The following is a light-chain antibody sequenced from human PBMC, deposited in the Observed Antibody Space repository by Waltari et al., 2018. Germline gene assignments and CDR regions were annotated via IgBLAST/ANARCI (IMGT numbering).Light chain of an antibody. CDR3: QTGGFGIWV. CDR1: SGHSNYA. CDR2: VNSDGSP. Sequence: QLLLTQSPSASASLGASVKLTCTVSSGHSNYAIAWHQKHPHKGPRNLMKVNSDGSPIKGDGSPDRFSGSSSGAERYLTLSSLQSEDEADYYCQTGGFGIWVFGGGTKLTVL. V-gene: IGLV4-69*01. J-gene: IGLJ3*02.